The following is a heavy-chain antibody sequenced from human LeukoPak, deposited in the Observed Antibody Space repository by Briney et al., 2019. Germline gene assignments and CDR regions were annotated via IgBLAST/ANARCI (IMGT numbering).Heavy chain of an antibody. CDR3: ARDGYCSGGSCLALNWFDP. CDR1: GGSFSGYY. J-gene: IGHJ5*02. Sequence: SETLSLTCAVYGGSFSGYYWSWIRQPPGKGLEWIGEINHSGSTNYNPSLKSRVTISVDTSKNQFSLKLSSVTAADTAVYYCARDGYCSGGSCLALNWFDPWGQGPLVAVSS. V-gene: IGHV4-34*01. CDR2: INHSGST. D-gene: IGHD2-15*01.